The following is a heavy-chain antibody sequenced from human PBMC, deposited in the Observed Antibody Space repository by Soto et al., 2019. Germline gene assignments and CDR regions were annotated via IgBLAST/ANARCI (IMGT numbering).Heavy chain of an antibody. Sequence: QVQLVESGGGVVQPGRSLRLSCAASGFTFSSYVIHWVRQTPGKGLEWVAFISRDGSNEYYAGSVKGRFTISRDNSKNTLYLQRNRLRAEGTAVYYWARDDEGGSDCDLGYWGQGTLVTVSS. CDR3: ARDDEGGSDCDLGY. J-gene: IGHJ4*02. D-gene: IGHD3-10*01. V-gene: IGHV3-30*05. CDR2: ISRDGSNE. CDR1: GFTFSSYV.